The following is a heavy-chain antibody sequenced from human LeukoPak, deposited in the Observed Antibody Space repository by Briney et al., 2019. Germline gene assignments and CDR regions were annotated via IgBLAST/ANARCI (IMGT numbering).Heavy chain of an antibody. Sequence: YPSETLSLTCTVSGGSISGSSYYWSWIRQPPGKGLEWIGYIYYSGSTYYNPSLKSRVTISVDTSKNQFSLKLSSVTAADTAVYYCARASTGYDFWSGYYHFDYWGQGTLVTVSS. D-gene: IGHD3-3*01. CDR1: GGSISGSSYY. CDR2: IYYSGST. CDR3: ARASTGYDFWSGYYHFDY. V-gene: IGHV4-30-4*01. J-gene: IGHJ4*02.